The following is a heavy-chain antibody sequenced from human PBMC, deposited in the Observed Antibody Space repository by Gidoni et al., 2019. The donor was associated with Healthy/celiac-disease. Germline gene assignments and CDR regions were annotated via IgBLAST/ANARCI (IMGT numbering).Heavy chain of an antibody. V-gene: IGHV4-39*01. CDR1: GGSISSSSYY. CDR2: IYYSGST. D-gene: IGHD6-19*01. J-gene: IGHJ4*02. Sequence: QLQLQESGPGLVKPSETLSLTCTVSGGSISSSSYYWGWIRQPPGKGLEWIGSIYYSGSTYYNPSLKSRVTISVDTSKNQFSLKLSSVTAADTAVYYCARGGYSSGWSTVFVGELWGQGTLVTVSS. CDR3: ARGGYSSGWSTVFVGEL.